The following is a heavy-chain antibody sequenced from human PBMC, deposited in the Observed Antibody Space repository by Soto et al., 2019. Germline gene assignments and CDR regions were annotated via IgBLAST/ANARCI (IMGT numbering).Heavy chain of an antibody. V-gene: IGHV3-73*01. CDR3: TSHPYPDYRGYYYYYGMDV. CDR1: GFTFSGSA. J-gene: IGHJ6*02. Sequence: VGSLRLSCAASGFTFSGSAMHWVRQASGKGLEWVGRIRSKANSYATAYAASVKGRFTISRDDSKNTAYLQMNSLKTEDTAVYYCTSHPYPDYRGYYYYYGMDVWGQGTTVTVSS. CDR2: IRSKANSYAT. D-gene: IGHD4-4*01.